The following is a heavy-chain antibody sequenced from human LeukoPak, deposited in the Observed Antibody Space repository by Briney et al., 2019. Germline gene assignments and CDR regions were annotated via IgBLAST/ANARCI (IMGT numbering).Heavy chain of an antibody. D-gene: IGHD3-22*01. CDR3: ASENYDSSGYYYDDY. CDR2: ISSSSSYI. V-gene: IGHV3-21*01. CDR1: GFTFSDYY. Sequence: GGSLRLSCAASGFTFSDYYMSWVRQAPGKGLEWVSSISSSSSYIYYADSVKGRFTISRDNAKNSLYLQMNSLRAEDTAVYYCASENYDSSGYYYDDYWGQGTLVTVSS. J-gene: IGHJ4*02.